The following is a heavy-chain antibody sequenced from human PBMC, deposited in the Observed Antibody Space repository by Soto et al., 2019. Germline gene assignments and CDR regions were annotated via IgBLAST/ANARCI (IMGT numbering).Heavy chain of an antibody. V-gene: IGHV3-74*01. CDR2: MNTDGSST. CDR1: GFTFSSYW. J-gene: IGHJ4*02. D-gene: IGHD4-17*01. Sequence: EVQLVESGGGLVQPGGSLRLSCAASGFTFSSYWMHWVRQPPGKGLVWVSRMNTDGSSTTYADSVKGRFTISRDNAKNTLYLQMNSLIAEDTAVYYCARDLDYGGNPRGYWGQGTLVTVSS. CDR3: ARDLDYGGNPRGY.